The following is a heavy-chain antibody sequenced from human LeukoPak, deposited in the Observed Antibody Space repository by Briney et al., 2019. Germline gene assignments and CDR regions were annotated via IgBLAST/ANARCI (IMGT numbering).Heavy chain of an antibody. CDR3: ARGELELRRHYYYYGMDV. V-gene: IGHV1-69*13. CDR1: GGTFSSYA. D-gene: IGHD1-7*01. Sequence: GASVKVSCKASGGTFSSYAISWVRQAPGQGLEWMGGIIPNFGTANYAQKFQGRVTITADESTSTAYMELSSLRSEDTAVYYCARGELELRRHYYYYGMDVWGQGTTVTVSS. CDR2: IIPNFGTA. J-gene: IGHJ6*02.